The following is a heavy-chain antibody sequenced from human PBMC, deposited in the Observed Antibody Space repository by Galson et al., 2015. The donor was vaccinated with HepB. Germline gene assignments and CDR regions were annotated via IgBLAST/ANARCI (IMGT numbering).Heavy chain of an antibody. CDR2: ISAYNGNT. CDR3: ARDNYGGNSRADHPAH. Sequence: SVKVSCKASGYTFTSYGISWVRQAPGQGLEWMGWISAYNGNTNYAQKLQGRVTMTTDTSTSTAYMELRSLRSDDTAVYYCARDNYGGNSRADHPAHWGQGTLVTVSS. J-gene: IGHJ1*01. CDR1: GYTFTSYG. D-gene: IGHD4-23*01. V-gene: IGHV1-18*04.